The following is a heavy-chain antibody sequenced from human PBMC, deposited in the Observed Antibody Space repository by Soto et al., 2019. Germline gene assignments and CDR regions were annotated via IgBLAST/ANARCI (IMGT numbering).Heavy chain of an antibody. J-gene: IGHJ4*02. CDR3: ASLDGNLALGYFDY. Sequence: ESGGGLVQPGGSLRLSCAASGFTFSSYSMNWVRQAPGKGLEWVSYISSSSSTIYYADSVKGRFTISRDNARNSLYLQMNSLRDEDTAVYYCASLDGNLALGYFDYWGQGTLVTVSS. CDR1: GFTFSSYS. V-gene: IGHV3-48*02. CDR2: ISSSSSTI. D-gene: IGHD3-16*01.